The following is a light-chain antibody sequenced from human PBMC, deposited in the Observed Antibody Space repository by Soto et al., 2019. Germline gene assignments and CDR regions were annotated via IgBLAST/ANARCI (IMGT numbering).Light chain of an antibody. J-gene: IGKJ1*01. CDR1: QSVSSN. CDR3: QKYNKWPQT. V-gene: IGKV3-15*01. CDR2: GAS. Sequence: EIVMTQSPATLSVCPVERATLSCRASQSVSSNLAWYQQKPGQAPRLLIYGASTRATGVPARFSGSGSGAEFTLTISSLQSEDFAVYYCQKYNKWPQTFGQGTKVDIK.